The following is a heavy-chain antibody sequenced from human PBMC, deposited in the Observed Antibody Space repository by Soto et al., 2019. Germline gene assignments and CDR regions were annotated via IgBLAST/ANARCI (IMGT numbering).Heavy chain of an antibody. Sequence: SETRSLTGAVYGSSFSGYYWTWFRQPPGKGLEWIGEINHSGSTNYNPALKSRVTISVDTSKNQFSLKLSSVTAADTAVYYCARFRITMVRGVMNGAFDYLGQGNLVTGS. D-gene: IGHD3-10*01. J-gene: IGHJ4*02. CDR1: GSSFSGYY. CDR3: ARFRITMVRGVMNGAFDY. V-gene: IGHV4-34*01. CDR2: INHSGST.